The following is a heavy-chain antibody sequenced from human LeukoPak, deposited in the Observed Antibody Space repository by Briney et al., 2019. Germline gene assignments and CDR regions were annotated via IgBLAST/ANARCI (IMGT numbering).Heavy chain of an antibody. CDR2: ISSSGRNV. J-gene: IGHJ4*02. V-gene: IGHV3-48*03. CDR1: GFTFSNYE. CDR3: ARDDGSGYDYFDY. D-gene: IGHD5-12*01. Sequence: PGGSLRLSCAASGFTFSNYEFNWVRQAPGKGLEWVSYISSSGRNVYYADSVKGRFTISRDNAKNSLYLQMNSLRDEDTAVYYCARDDGSGYDYFDYWGQGTLVTVSS.